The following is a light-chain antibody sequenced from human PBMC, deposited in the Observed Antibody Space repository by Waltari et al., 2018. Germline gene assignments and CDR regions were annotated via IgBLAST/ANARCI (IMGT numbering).Light chain of an antibody. V-gene: IGLV1-40*01. CDR1: SSNIGAGYD. CDR2: DTP. Sequence: QSALTQPPSVSGAPGQRVTISCAGSSSNIGAGYDVHWYQRLPGTAPKLLIYDTPNRPSGVSDRFSGSKSGTSASLAITGLQAEDEADYFCQSHDSSLTARVFGTGTKVTVL. J-gene: IGLJ1*01. CDR3: QSHDSSLTARV.